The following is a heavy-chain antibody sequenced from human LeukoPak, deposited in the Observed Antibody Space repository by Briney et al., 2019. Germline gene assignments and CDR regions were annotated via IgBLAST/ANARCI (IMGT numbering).Heavy chain of an antibody. CDR3: ARAPNYYDSSGYFDY. V-gene: IGHV4-59*01. CDR2: IYYSGSI. D-gene: IGHD3-22*01. Sequence: PSETLSLTCTVSGGSISSYYWSWIRQPPGKGLEWIGYIYYSGSINYNPSLKSRVTISVDTSKNQFSLKLSSVTAADTAVYNCARAPNYYDSSGYFDYWGQGTLVTVSS. CDR1: GGSISSYY. J-gene: IGHJ4*02.